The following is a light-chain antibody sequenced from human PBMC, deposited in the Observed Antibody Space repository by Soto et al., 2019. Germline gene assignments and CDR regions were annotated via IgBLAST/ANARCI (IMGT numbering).Light chain of an antibody. Sequence: DIQMTQSPSSLSASVGARVLITCRASQSISNYLNWYQQKPGKAPKLLIFAASSLQSGVPSRFSGSGSGTNFTLTISSLQPEDFAAYYCQQSYSAPITFGQGTRLEIK. J-gene: IGKJ5*01. CDR2: AAS. CDR1: QSISNY. V-gene: IGKV1-39*01. CDR3: QQSYSAPIT.